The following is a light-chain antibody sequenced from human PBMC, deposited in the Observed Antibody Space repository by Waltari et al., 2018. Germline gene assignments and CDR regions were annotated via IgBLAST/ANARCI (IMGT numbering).Light chain of an antibody. CDR3: QKYASLPAT. Sequence: EVVLTQSQGTLSLSRGEGATLSCRASQSVSRSLAWYQQKPGQAPRLLIYDTSRRATSIPDRFSGSGSGTDFSLTISRLEPEDFAMYYCQKYASLPATFGQGTKVEIK. CDR2: DTS. CDR1: QSVSRS. J-gene: IGKJ1*01. V-gene: IGKV3-20*01.